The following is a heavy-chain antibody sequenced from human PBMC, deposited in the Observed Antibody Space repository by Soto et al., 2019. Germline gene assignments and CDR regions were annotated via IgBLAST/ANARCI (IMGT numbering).Heavy chain of an antibody. D-gene: IGHD5-18*01. CDR3: AKGGAYSYGYFDF. CDR2: INHSGSA. J-gene: IGHJ4*02. Sequence: PSETLSLTCTVYGGSFSGYYLTWIRQPPGTGLEWIGEINHSGSANYNPSLKSRVTISVDTSKNQFSLKLTSVTAADTAVYYCAKGGAYSYGYFDFWGQGALVTVSS. V-gene: IGHV4-34*01. CDR1: GGSFSGYY.